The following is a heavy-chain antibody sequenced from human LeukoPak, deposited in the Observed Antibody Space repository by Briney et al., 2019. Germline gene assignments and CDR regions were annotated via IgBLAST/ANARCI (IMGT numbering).Heavy chain of an antibody. D-gene: IGHD3-22*01. CDR1: GFTFSSYA. CDR3: AKAQDLVVVVITYAFDI. CDR2: ISGSGGST. J-gene: IGHJ3*02. V-gene: IGHV3-23*01. Sequence: PGGSLRLSCVASGFTFSSYAMSWVRQAPGKGLEWVSAISGSGGSTYYADSVKGRFTISRDNSKNTLYLQMNSLRAEDTAVYYCAKAQDLVVVVITYAFDIWGQGTMVTVSS.